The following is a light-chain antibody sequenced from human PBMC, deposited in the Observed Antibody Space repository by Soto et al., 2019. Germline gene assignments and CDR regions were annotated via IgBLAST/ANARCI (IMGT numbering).Light chain of an antibody. J-gene: IGKJ5*01. V-gene: IGKV3-20*01. CDR3: QQYGSTPPIT. CDR1: QSVSSSY. CDR2: GAS. Sequence: EIVLTQSPGTLSLSPGDRATLSCRASQSVSSSYFAWYQQKPGQAHRLLIYGASIRATGSPDRISGSGSGTDFSLIISRLEPEDVAVYYCQQYGSTPPITFGQGTQLEIK.